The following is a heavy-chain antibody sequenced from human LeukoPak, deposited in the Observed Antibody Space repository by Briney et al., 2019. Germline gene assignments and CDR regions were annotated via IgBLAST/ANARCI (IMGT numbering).Heavy chain of an antibody. CDR2: MSPNSGDT. Sequence: ASVKVSCRASGYTFTTHDINWVPQATGQGLEWMGWMSPNSGDTGYAQKFQGRVTMTSDSSISTAFMELSSLRSEDTAIYYCVRTPPNWGFDYWGQGTLVTVS. V-gene: IGHV1-8*01. D-gene: IGHD7-27*01. CDR1: GYTFTTHD. J-gene: IGHJ4*02. CDR3: VRTPPNWGFDY.